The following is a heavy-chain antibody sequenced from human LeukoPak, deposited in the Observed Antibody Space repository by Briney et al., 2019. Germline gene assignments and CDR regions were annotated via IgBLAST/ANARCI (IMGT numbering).Heavy chain of an antibody. CDR3: ARGRRRGWSTFEY. J-gene: IGHJ4*02. CDR1: RFSFSSYE. V-gene: IGHV3-48*03. Sequence: PGGSLRLSCAASRFSFSSYEMNWVGQAPGKGLEWISYIFGSGSTIYYANSVKGRFTISRDNAKNSLYLQMNSLRAEDTAVYYLARGRRRGWSTFEYWGQGTLVTISS. D-gene: IGHD6-19*01. CDR2: IFGSGSTI.